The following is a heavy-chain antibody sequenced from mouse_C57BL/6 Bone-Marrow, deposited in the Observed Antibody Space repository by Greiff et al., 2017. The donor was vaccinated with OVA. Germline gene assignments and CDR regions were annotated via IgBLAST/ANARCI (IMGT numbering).Heavy chain of an antibody. J-gene: IGHJ2*01. CDR3: TSPYYSNYVDFDY. CDR2: IYPGNSDT. Sequence: VQLQQSGTVLARPGASVKMSCKTSGYTFTSYWMHWVKQRPGQGLEWIGAIYPGNSDTSYNQKFKGKAKLTAVTSASTAYMELSSLTNEDSAVYYCTSPYYSNYVDFDYWGQGTTLTVSS. D-gene: IGHD2-5*01. CDR1: GYTFTSYW. V-gene: IGHV1-5*01.